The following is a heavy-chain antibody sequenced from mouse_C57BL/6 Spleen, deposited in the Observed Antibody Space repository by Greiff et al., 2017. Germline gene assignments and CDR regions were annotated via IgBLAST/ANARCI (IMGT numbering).Heavy chain of an antibody. CDR3: AREGELGLGWYFDV. J-gene: IGHJ1*03. D-gene: IGHD4-1*01. Sequence: VQLQQPGAELVKPGASVKLSCKASGYTFTSYWMHWVKQRPGQGLEWIGMIHPNSGSTNYNEKFKSKATLTVDKSSSTAYMQLSSLTSEDCAVYYCAREGELGLGWYFDVWGTGTTVTVSA. V-gene: IGHV1-64*01. CDR1: GYTFTSYW. CDR2: IHPNSGST.